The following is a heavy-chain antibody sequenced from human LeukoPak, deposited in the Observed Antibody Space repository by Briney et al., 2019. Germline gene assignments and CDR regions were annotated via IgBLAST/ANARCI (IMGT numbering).Heavy chain of an antibody. J-gene: IGHJ4*02. CDR3: ARVYSSGSYQIDY. V-gene: IGHV3-7*04. Sequence: PGGSLRLSCAAAGFTFSSYCMAWVRQAPGKGLEWVANIKEGGSAKYYVDSVRGRFTISRDNAKNSLYLQMNSLRAEDTAVYYCARVYSSGSYQIDYWGQGTLVTVSS. CDR2: IKEGGSAK. CDR1: GFTFSSYC. D-gene: IGHD6-19*01.